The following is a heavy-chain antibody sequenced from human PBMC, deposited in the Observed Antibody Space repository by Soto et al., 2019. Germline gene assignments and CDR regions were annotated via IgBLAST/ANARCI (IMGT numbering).Heavy chain of an antibody. CDR3: VRGYNDFTPHFDY. D-gene: IGHD5-12*01. V-gene: IGHV6-1*01. CDR2: TYYRSNWYS. Sequence: QVQLQQSGPGLVKPSQTLSLTCAISGDSVSNHGPVWNWIRQSPSRGLQWLGRTYYRSNWYSEYAPSVKSRISINVDTSKNHFSLLLNSVTPEDTAVYYCVRGYNDFTPHFDYWGQGTLVTVSS. J-gene: IGHJ4*02. CDR1: GDSVSNHGPV.